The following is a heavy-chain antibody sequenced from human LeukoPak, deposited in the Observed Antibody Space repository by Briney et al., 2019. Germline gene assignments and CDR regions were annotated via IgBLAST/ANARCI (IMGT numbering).Heavy chain of an antibody. CDR3: TRGGRKYQLPPRNDY. J-gene: IGHJ4*02. CDR2: IRSKAYGGTT. Sequence: LSGGSLRLSCTASGFTFGDYAMSWFRQAPGKGLEWVGFIRSKAYGGTTEYAASVKGRFTISRDDSKSIAYLQMNSLKTEDTAVYYCTRGGRKYQLPPRNDYWGQGTLVTVSS. V-gene: IGHV3-49*03. D-gene: IGHD2-2*01. CDR1: GFTFGDYA.